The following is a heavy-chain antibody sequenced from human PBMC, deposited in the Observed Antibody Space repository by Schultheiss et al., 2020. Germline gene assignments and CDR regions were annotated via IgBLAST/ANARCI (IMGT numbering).Heavy chain of an antibody. CDR1: GFTFSSYA. Sequence: GGSLRLSCAASGFTFSSYAMSWVRQAPGKGLEWVSCITSSGTTIYYADSVKGRFTISRDNAKNTLYLQMNSLRAEDTAVYYCARDGTGLRWEPIYYYGMDVWGQGTTVTVSS. V-gene: IGHV3-48*04. D-gene: IGHD4-23*01. J-gene: IGHJ6*02. CDR2: ITSSGTTI. CDR3: ARDGTGLRWEPIYYYGMDV.